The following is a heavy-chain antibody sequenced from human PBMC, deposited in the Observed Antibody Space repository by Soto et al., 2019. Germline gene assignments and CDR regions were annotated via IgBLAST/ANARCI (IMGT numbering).Heavy chain of an antibody. V-gene: IGHV1-8*02. CDR1: GYTFTNFD. D-gene: IGHD6-13*01. CDR3: ARMASAGTLNWFDP. J-gene: IGHJ5*02. Sequence: ASVKVSCKASGYTFTNFDINWVRQAAGQGLEWLGRMNPGSGKTGYASKFQGRVAMTRDASTGTSHLELSSLTSDDTAVYYCARMASAGTLNWFDPWGQGTLVTVSS. CDR2: MNPGSGKT.